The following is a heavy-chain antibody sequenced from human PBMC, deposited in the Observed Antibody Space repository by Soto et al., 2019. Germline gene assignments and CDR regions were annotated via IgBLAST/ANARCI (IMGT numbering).Heavy chain of an antibody. CDR1: GFAFSSFG. J-gene: IGHJ4*02. V-gene: IGHV3-30*18. Sequence: QVQLVESGGGVVQPGRSLRLSCVASGFAFSSFGLHWVRQAPGKGLEWVAVISNEGRKKYSADSVKGRFTISRDNSKNTVFLQMNGLRDEDTAVYYCAKDSLVTGGSCIDYWGQGTLVTVSS. CDR2: ISNEGRKK. D-gene: IGHD2-15*01. CDR3: AKDSLVTGGSCIDY.